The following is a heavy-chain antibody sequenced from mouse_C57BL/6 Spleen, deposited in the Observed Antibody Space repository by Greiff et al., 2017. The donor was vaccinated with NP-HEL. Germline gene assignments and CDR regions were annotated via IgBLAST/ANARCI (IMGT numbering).Heavy chain of an antibody. CDR2: ISSGGDYI. J-gene: IGHJ4*01. CDR1: GFTFSSYA. Sequence: EVMLVESGEGLVKPGGSLKLSCAASGFTFSSYAMSWVRQTPEKRLEWVAYISSGGDYISYADTVKGRFTISRDNARNTLYLQMSSLKSEDTAMYYCTRDRTTVGYLAMDYWGQGTSVTVSS. CDR3: TRDRTTVGYLAMDY. V-gene: IGHV5-9-1*02. D-gene: IGHD1-1*01.